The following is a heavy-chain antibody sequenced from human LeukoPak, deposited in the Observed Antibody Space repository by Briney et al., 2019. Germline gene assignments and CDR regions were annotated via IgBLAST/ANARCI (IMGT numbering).Heavy chain of an antibody. Sequence: PSETLSLTCTVSGGSISSSSYSWGWIRQPPGKGLEWIGSIYYSGSTYYNPSLKSRVTISVDTSKNQFSLQLNSVTPEDTAVYYCAREIPKDPYSSSWYNYFDYWGQGTLVTVSS. CDR3: AREIPKDPYSSSWYNYFDY. D-gene: IGHD6-13*01. J-gene: IGHJ4*02. V-gene: IGHV4-39*02. CDR2: IYYSGST. CDR1: GGSISSSSYS.